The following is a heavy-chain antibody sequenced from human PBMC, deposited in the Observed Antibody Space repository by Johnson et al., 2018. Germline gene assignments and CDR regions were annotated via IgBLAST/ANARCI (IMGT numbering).Heavy chain of an antibody. D-gene: IGHD2-21*02. J-gene: IGHJ3*02. CDR1: GYTFIHYW. Sequence: VQLVQSGAEVKKPGESLKISCKGSGYTFIHYWIGWVRQMPGKGLEWVGIIYPGDSDTRYNPSFRGHVTISADKSINTAYLQWSSLEASDTAIYYCARICGGDCSDVLDIWGQGTMVTVSS. V-gene: IGHV5-51*01. CDR2: IYPGDSDT. CDR3: ARICGGDCSDVLDI.